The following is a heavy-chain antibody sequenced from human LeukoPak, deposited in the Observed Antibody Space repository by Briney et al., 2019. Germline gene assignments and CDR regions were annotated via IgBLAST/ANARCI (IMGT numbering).Heavy chain of an antibody. Sequence: GGSLRLSCAASGFTFSSYRMNWVRQAPGKGLEWVSYITSGSSIIYYADSVKGRFTISRDNGKNSLYLQMNSLRAEDTAVYYCTTRSPARYCSDGACYSSADYWGQGTLVTVSS. CDR1: GFTFSSYR. D-gene: IGHD2-15*01. J-gene: IGHJ4*02. CDR2: ITSGSSII. CDR3: TTRSPARYCSDGACYSSADY. V-gene: IGHV3-48*01.